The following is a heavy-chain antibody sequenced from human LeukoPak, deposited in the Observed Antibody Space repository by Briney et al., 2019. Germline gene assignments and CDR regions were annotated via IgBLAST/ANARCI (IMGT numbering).Heavy chain of an antibody. CDR3: ARELAAAGAIDY. CDR2: INWNGGST. CDR1: GFTFSRYW. D-gene: IGHD6-13*01. Sequence: SGGSLRLSCAASGFTFSRYWMYWVRQAPGKGLEWVSGINWNGGSTGYADSVKGRFTISRDNAKNSLYLQMNSLRAEDTALYYCARELAAAGAIDYWGQGTLVTVSS. J-gene: IGHJ4*02. V-gene: IGHV3-20*04.